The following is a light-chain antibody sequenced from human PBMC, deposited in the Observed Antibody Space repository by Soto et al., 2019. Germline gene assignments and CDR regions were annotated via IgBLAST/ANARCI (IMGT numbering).Light chain of an antibody. V-gene: IGKV3-15*01. CDR2: DAS. CDR3: QQYNNWPGT. Sequence: ETLITQSPDTLSVSLGERATLSCRASQSLRSSLAWYQQKPGQAPRLLIYDASTRATGIPARFSGSGSGTDFTLTISGLQSEDFAVYYCQQYNNWPGTFGQGTKVDIK. CDR1: QSLRSS. J-gene: IGKJ1*01.